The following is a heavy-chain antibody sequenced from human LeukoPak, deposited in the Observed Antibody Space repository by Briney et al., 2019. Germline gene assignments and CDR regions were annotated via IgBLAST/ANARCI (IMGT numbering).Heavy chain of an antibody. CDR2: IYYSGST. V-gene: IGHV4-39*01. J-gene: IGHJ3*02. CDR1: GGSISSNSCY. CDR3: ARLSCPGGDCDAFYI. D-gene: IGHD2-21*02. Sequence: SETLSLTCTVSGGSISSNSCYWAWIRQPPGKGLEWIGSIYYSGSTYYNPSLMSRLTIFVYTSQNQFSLNLSSVTAADTAVYYCARLSCPGGDCDAFYIWGQGTMVTVSS.